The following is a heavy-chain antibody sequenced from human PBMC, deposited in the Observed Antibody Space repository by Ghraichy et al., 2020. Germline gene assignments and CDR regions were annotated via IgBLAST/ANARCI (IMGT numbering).Heavy chain of an antibody. CDR3: ARDWWCGSLRYLDY. Sequence: GGSLRLSCVASGFTFSTYGMHWVRQAPGKGLEWVAVIWYDGNNKYYADSVKGRFTISRDNSKNTLYLQMNILRAEDMAVYYCARDWWCGSLRYLDYWGQGTQVTVSS. J-gene: IGHJ4*02. CDR1: GFTFSTYG. V-gene: IGHV3-33*01. D-gene: IGHD2-8*02. CDR2: IWYDGNNK.